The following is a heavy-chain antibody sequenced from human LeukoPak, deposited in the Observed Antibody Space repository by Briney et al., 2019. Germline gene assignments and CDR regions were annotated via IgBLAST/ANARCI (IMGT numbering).Heavy chain of an antibody. J-gene: IGHJ5*02. CDR2: IYYSGST. Sequence: PSETLSLTCTVSGGSISSGGYSWSWLRQHPGKGLEWIGYIYYSGSTYYNPSLKSRVTISVDTSKNQFSLKLSSVTAADTAVYYCARGLSYSSGWYNWFDPWGQGTLVTVSS. D-gene: IGHD6-19*01. CDR1: GGSISSGGYS. V-gene: IGHV4-31*03. CDR3: ARGLSYSSGWYNWFDP.